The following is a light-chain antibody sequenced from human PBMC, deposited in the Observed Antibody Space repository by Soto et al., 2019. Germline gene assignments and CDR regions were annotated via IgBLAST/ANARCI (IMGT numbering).Light chain of an antibody. CDR3: QQYGSLSWT. V-gene: IGKV3-20*01. Sequence: DIVLTQSPGTLSLSPGERATLSCRASQSVSSNYLAWYQQKPGQATRLLIYGASTRATGVPDRFSGSGSGTDFTLTISRLEPEDFAVYHCQQYGSLSWTFGQGTKFEIK. J-gene: IGKJ1*01. CDR1: QSVSSNY. CDR2: GAS.